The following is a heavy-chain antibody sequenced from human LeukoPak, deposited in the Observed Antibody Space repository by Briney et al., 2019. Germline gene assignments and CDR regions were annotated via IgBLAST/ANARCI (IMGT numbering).Heavy chain of an antibody. CDR1: GYTFTGYY. CDR2: INPNSGGT. J-gene: IGHJ5*02. D-gene: IGHD2-15*01. CDR3: ARDLESRVVAVYNWSDP. Sequence: ASVKVSCKASGYTFTGYYMHWVRQAPGQGLGWMGWINPNSGGTNYAQKFQGRVTMTRDTSISTAYMELSRLRSDDTAVYYCARDLESRVVAVYNWSDPWGQGTLVTVSS. V-gene: IGHV1-2*02.